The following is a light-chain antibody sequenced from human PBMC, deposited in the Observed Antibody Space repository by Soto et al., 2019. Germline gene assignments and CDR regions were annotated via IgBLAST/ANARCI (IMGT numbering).Light chain of an antibody. CDR3: QQSYSTPYT. J-gene: IGKJ2*01. CDR1: QDIRDD. Sequence: AIQMTQSPSSLSASVGDRVTITCRASQDIRDDLGWYQQKPGKAPNLLIHSASTLQSGVPSRFSGSRSGTDFTLTISSLQPEDFATYYCQQSYSTPYTFGQGTKLEIK. V-gene: IGKV1-6*01. CDR2: SAS.